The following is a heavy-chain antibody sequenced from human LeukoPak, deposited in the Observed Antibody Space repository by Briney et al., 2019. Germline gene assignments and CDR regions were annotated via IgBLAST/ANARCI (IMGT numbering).Heavy chain of an antibody. CDR1: GYTFTSYG. Sequence: GASVKVSCKASGYTFTSYGISWVRQAPGQGLEWMGWISAYNGNTNYAQKLQGRVTMTTDTSTSTAYMELRSLRSDDTAVYYCAREGWELGFGELLYNWFDPWGQGTLVTVSS. CDR2: ISAYNGNT. D-gene: IGHD3-10*01. CDR3: AREGWELGFGELLYNWFDP. V-gene: IGHV1-18*01. J-gene: IGHJ5*02.